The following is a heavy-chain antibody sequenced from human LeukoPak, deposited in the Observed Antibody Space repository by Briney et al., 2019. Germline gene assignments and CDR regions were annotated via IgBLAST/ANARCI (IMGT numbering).Heavy chain of an antibody. V-gene: IGHV5-51*01. CDR1: GYSFTSYW. CDR3: ARRGEGPQHDYGDPQGGYYYYGMDV. Sequence: GESLKISCKGSGYSFTSYWIGWVRQMPGKGLEWMGIIYPGDSDTRYSPSFQGQVTISADKSISTAYLQWSSLKASDTAMYYCARRGEGPQHDYGDPQGGYYYYGMDVWGQGTTVTVSS. D-gene: IGHD4-17*01. J-gene: IGHJ6*02. CDR2: IYPGDSDT.